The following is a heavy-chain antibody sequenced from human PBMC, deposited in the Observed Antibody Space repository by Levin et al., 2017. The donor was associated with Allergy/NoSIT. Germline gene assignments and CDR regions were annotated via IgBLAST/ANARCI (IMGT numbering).Heavy chain of an antibody. CDR2: INPNSGGT. V-gene: IGHV1-2*02. Sequence: ASVKVSCKASGYTFTGYYMHWVRQAPGQGLEWMGWINPNSGGTNYAQKFQGRVTMTRDTSLSTAYMELSRLSSDDTAVYYCATVDIVATSEGGGDYWGQGTLVTVSS. CDR1: GYTFTGYY. D-gene: IGHD5-12*01. J-gene: IGHJ4*02. CDR3: ATVDIVATSEGGGDY.